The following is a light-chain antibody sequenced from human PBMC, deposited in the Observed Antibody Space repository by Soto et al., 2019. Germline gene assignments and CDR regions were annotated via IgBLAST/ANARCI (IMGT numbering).Light chain of an antibody. Sequence: DIVMTQSPDSLAVSLGERATSNCKSTQSVLYSSTNKNYLAWYQQKPGQPPKLLIYWASTRVSGIPDRFSGSGSGTDFTLTISSLQAEDVAVYYCQQYYSTPWTFGQGTKVDIK. V-gene: IGKV4-1*01. CDR2: WAS. CDR3: QQYYSTPWT. J-gene: IGKJ1*01. CDR1: QSVLYSSTNKNY.